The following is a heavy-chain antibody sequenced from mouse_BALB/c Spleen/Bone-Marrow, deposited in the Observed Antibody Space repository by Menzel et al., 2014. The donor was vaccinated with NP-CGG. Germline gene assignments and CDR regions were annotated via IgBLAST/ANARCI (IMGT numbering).Heavy chain of an antibody. V-gene: IGHV4-1*02. CDR2: INPDSNTI. CDR1: GFDFSRYW. J-gene: IGHJ1*01. CDR3: ARLNYYGSLFV. Sequence: EVKLLESGGGLVQPGGSLKLSCAASGFDFSRYWMSWVRQAPGKGLEWIGEINPDSNTINYTPSLKDKFIISRDNAKNTLYLQMSKVRSEDTALYYCARLNYYGSLFVWGAGTTVTFSS. D-gene: IGHD1-1*01.